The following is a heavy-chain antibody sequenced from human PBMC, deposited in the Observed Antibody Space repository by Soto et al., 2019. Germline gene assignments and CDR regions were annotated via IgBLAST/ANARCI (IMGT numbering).Heavy chain of an antibody. D-gene: IGHD2-8*01. CDR3: AKVRLTDYLRYAPHL. CDR2: ISQNGDST. CDR1: GFTFNNYA. V-gene: IGHV3-23*01. J-gene: IGHJ3*01. Sequence: EVQLLESGGGLVQPGGSLRLACAASGFTFNNYAMNWVRQAPGRGLAWVSIISQNGDSTYYADSVKGRFTISRDNSQNTVFLQMNSLRAEDTAIYFCAKVRLTDYLRYAPHLWGQGTLVTVSS.